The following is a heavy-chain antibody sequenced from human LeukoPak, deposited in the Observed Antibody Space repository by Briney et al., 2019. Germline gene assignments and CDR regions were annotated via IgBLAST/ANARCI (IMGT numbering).Heavy chain of an antibody. CDR1: GFTFNNYS. CDR3: GKTTAGYSSGRYPGWPVDY. Sequence: PGGSLRPSCATSGFTFNNYSMYWVRQAPGKGLEWVSEIFGSGGSAHYADSVKGRFIISRDNSKNTVYLKMDSLRVEDTAVYYCGKTTAGYSSGRYPGWPVDYWGQGTLVTVSS. D-gene: IGHD6-19*01. CDR2: IFGSGGSA. J-gene: IGHJ4*02. V-gene: IGHV3-23*01.